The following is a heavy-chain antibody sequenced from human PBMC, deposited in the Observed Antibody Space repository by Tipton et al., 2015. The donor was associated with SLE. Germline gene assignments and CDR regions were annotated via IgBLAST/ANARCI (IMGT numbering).Heavy chain of an antibody. V-gene: IGHV4-34*01. CDR3: ARGGFIAYYCYYMDV. D-gene: IGHD3-16*02. CDR2: INHSGST. CDR1: GGSFSGYY. J-gene: IGHJ6*03. Sequence: LRLSCAVYGGSFSGYYWSWIRQPPGKGLEWIGEINHSGSTNYNPSLKSRVTISVDTSKNQFSLKLSSVTAADTAVYYCARGGFIAYYCYYMDVWGKGTTVTVSS.